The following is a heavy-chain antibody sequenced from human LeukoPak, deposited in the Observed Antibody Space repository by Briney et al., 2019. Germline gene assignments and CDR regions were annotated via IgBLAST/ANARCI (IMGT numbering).Heavy chain of an antibody. D-gene: IGHD1-26*01. V-gene: IGHV1-69*05. CDR1: GGTFSSYA. CDR2: IIPIFGTA. Sequence: SVKVSCKASGGTFSSYAISWVRQAPGQGLEWMGGIIPIFGTANYAQKFQGRVTITTDESTSTAYMELSSLRSEDTAVYYCARDRLAFLVGATFAWGFFDYWGQGTLVTVSS. J-gene: IGHJ4*02. CDR3: ARDRLAFLVGATFAWGFFDY.